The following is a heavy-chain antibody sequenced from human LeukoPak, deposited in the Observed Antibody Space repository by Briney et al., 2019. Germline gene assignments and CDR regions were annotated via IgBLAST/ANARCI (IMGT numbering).Heavy chain of an antibody. CDR1: GFTVSSNY. CDR2: IYSGGST. D-gene: IGHD6-19*01. CDR3: ARERNLEIAVAGTIFNY. Sequence: GGSLRPSCAASGFTVSSNYMSWVRQAPGKGLEWVSVIYSGGSTYYADSVKGGFTISRDNSKNTLYLQMKSLRAEDTAVYYCARERNLEIAVAGTIFNYWGQGTLVTVSS. J-gene: IGHJ4*02. V-gene: IGHV3-66*01.